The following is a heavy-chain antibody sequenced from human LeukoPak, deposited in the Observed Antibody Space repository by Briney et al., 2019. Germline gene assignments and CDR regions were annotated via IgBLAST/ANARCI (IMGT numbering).Heavy chain of an antibody. V-gene: IGHV3-30*02. Sequence: PGGSLRLSCVASGFTFSSYGMHWVRQAPGKGLEWVAFIRYDGSNKYYADSVKGRFTISRDNSKNTLYLQMNSLRAEDTAVYYCASGRFNYYYYYMDVWGKGTTVTVSS. J-gene: IGHJ6*03. CDR3: ASGRFNYYYYYMDV. CDR2: IRYDGSNK. CDR1: GFTFSSYG. D-gene: IGHD1-1*01.